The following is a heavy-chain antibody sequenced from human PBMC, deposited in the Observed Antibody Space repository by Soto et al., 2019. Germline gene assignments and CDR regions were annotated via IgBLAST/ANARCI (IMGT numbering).Heavy chain of an antibody. CDR3: ATGSGRFYGMDV. Sequence: ASVKVSCKASGYTFTSYAMHWVRQAPGQRLEWMGWINAGNGNTKYSQKFQGRVTMTEDTSTDTAYMELSSLRSEDTAVYYCATGSGRFYGMDVWGQGTTVTV. CDR1: GYTFTSYA. J-gene: IGHJ6*02. CDR2: INAGNGNT. D-gene: IGHD3-10*01. V-gene: IGHV1-3*01.